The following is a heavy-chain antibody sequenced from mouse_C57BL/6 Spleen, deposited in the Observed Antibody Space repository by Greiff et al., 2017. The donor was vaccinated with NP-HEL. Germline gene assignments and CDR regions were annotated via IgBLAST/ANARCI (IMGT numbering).Heavy chain of an antibody. D-gene: IGHD2-3*01. CDR2: ISYDGSN. V-gene: IGHV3-6*01. CDR1: GYSITSGYY. Sequence: ESGPGLVKPSQSLSLTCSVTGYSITSGYYWNWIRQFPGNKLEWMGYISYDGSNNYNPSLKNRISITRDTSKNQFFLKLNSVTTEDTATYYCARGIYDGYYWFAYWGQGTLVTVSA. CDR3: ARGIYDGYYWFAY. J-gene: IGHJ3*01.